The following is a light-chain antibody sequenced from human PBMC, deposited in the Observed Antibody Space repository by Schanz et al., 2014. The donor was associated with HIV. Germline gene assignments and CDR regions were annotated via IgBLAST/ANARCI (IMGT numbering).Light chain of an antibody. V-gene: IGLV1-51*01. J-gene: IGLJ1*01. CDR2: NND. Sequence: QSVLTQPPSVSAAPGQKVTISCSGSTSNIGYNYISWYKQIEGTAPKVVIFNNDKRPSGIPDRFSGSKSGTSATLGITGLQTGDEADYSCGTWDSSLSAYVFGSGTKLTVL. CDR3: GTWDSSLSAYV. CDR1: TSNIGYNY.